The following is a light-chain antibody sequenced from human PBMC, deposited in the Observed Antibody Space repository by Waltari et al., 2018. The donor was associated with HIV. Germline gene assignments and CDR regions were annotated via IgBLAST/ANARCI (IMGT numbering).Light chain of an antibody. CDR3: QQYNIDFYT. V-gene: IGKV1-5*03. CDR1: QNINSW. J-gene: IGKJ3*01. CDR2: KAS. Sequence: DIRMTQSPSTLSASVGDRVTITCRASQNINSWLAWYQQRPGNAPRLLLHKASNLESGVPSRFSGGGSGTEFNLTIDSLQPEDFATYYCQQYNIDFYTFGQGTKV.